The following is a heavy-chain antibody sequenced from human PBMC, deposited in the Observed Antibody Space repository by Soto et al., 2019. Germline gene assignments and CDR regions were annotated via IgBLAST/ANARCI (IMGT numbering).Heavy chain of an antibody. D-gene: IGHD3-10*01. CDR3: ARHWASGPPPDY. Sequence: QVQLQESGPGLVKPSETLSLTCTVSGGSISSYYWSWIRQPPGKGLEWIGYIYYSGSTNYNPSLKSRVTISVDTSKNQFSLKLSSVTAADTAVYYCARHWASGPPPDYWGQGTLVTVSS. V-gene: IGHV4-59*08. J-gene: IGHJ4*02. CDR1: GGSISSYY. CDR2: IYYSGST.